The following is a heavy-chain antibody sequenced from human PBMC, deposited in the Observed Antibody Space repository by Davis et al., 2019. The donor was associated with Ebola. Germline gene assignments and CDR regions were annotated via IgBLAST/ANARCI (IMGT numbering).Heavy chain of an antibody. V-gene: IGHV1-46*01. CDR2: INPSGGST. Sequence: AASVKVSCKASGYTFSSFYMHWVRQAPGQGLEWMGIINPSGGSTDYAQKFQGRVTMTRDTFTSTVYIQLRSLRSEDTAVYYCARGHRRSSWYDGYFDLWGRGTLVTVSS. J-gene: IGHJ2*01. CDR3: ARGHRRSSWYDGYFDL. CDR1: GYTFSSFY. D-gene: IGHD6-13*01.